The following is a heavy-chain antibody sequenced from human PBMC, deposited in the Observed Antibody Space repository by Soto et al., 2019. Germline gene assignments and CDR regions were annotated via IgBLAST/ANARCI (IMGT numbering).Heavy chain of an antibody. CDR3: ARSPIVVVPAASNWFDP. J-gene: IGHJ5*02. V-gene: IGHV1-3*01. Sequence: GAAVKVSCKASGYTFTSYAMHWVRQAPGQRLEWMGWINAGNGNTKYSQKFQGRVTITRDTSASTAYMELSSLRSEDTAVYYCARSPIVVVPAASNWFDPWGQGTLVTVYS. CDR2: INAGNGNT. CDR1: GYTFTSYA. D-gene: IGHD2-2*01.